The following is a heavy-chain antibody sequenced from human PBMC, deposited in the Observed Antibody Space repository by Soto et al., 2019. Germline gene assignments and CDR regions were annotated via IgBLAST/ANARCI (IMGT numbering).Heavy chain of an antibody. Sequence: LSQTLSLTWAISGDSVSSNSAAWNWIRQSPSRGLEWLGRTYYRSNWYNDYAVSLKSRITINPDTSKNQFSLQLNSVTPEDTAVYYRARGQGLQQLVGGYFGLWGGCTLVTVAS. D-gene: IGHD6-13*01. CDR3: ARGQGLQQLVGGYFGL. V-gene: IGHV6-1*01. CDR1: GDSVSSNSAA. CDR2: TYYRSNWYN. J-gene: IGHJ2*01.